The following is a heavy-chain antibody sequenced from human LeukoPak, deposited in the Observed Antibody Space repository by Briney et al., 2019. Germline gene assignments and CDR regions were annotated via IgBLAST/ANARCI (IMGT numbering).Heavy chain of an antibody. J-gene: IGHJ3*02. V-gene: IGHV3-23*01. Sequence: GGTLRLSCAASGFTFSSYGMSWVRQAPGKGLEWVSAISCSGGSTYYAGSVKGRFTISRDNSKNTLYLQMNSLRAEDTAVYYCAKTLVRGAFDIWGQVTMVTVSS. D-gene: IGHD3-10*01. CDR1: GFTFSSYG. CDR3: AKTLVRGAFDI. CDR2: ISCSGGST.